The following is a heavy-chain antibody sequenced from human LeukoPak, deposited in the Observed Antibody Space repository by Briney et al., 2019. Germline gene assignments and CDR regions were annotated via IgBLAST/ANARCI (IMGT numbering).Heavy chain of an antibody. CDR2: ISSSSSYI. V-gene: IGHV3-21*01. CDR1: GFTFSSYS. CDR3: ARGVITYYYDY. J-gene: IGHJ4*02. D-gene: IGHD2-21*01. Sequence: GGSLRLSCAASGFTFSSYSMNWVRQAPGKGLEWVSSISSSSSYIYSADSVKGRFTISRDNAKNSLYLQMNSLRAEDTAVYYCARGVITYYYDYWGQGTLVTVSS.